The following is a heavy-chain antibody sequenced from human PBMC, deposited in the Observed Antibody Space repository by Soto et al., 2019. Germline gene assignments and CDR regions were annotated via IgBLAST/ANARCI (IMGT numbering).Heavy chain of an antibody. V-gene: IGHV3-30-3*01. CDR2: ISFDGNDQ. J-gene: IGHJ1*01. CDR3: ARVLLPGAAPWQEYFQF. D-gene: IGHD6-13*01. CDR1: GVTFRNYA. Sequence: QVFLVESGGGVVQPGRSLRLSCAASGVTFRNYAMHWVRQAPGKGLDWVAAISFDGNDQYYADSVKGRFTISRDNSRNTLFLQMNSLRGDDTGVYYCARVLLPGAAPWQEYFQFGGQGTLVTVSS.